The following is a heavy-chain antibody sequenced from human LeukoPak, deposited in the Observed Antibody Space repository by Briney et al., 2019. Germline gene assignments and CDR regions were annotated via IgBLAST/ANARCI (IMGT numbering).Heavy chain of an antibody. CDR1: GFTFSSFA. D-gene: IGHD1-26*01. V-gene: IGHV3-23*01. J-gene: IGHJ6*03. Sequence: PGGSLRLSCAASGFTFSSFAMSWVRQAPGKGLEWVSVISGSGDNRYYADSVKGRFTISRDNSKNTLYLQMNSLRAEDTAVYYCAKDSKIVGATFRSYHYMDVWGKGTAVTVSS. CDR3: AKDSKIVGATFRSYHYMDV. CDR2: ISGSGDNR.